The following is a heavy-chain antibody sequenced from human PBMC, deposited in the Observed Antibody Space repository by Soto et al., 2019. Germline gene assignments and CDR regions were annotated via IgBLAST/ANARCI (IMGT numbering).Heavy chain of an antibody. J-gene: IGHJ4*02. D-gene: IGHD6-25*01. CDR1: GGSINNNKYY. CDR3: ATKAGYFDY. CDR2: IYHSGTT. Sequence: KPSETLSLTCTVSGGSINNNKYYWDWIRQPPGKGLEWIGSIYHSGTTYYNPSLKSRVTISVDTSKNQFSLKLSSVTAADTAVYYCATKAGYFDYWGQGALVTVSS. V-gene: IGHV4-39*01.